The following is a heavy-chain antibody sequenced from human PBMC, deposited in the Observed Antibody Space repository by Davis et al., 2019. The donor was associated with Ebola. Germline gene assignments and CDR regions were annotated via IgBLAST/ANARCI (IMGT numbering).Heavy chain of an antibody. CDR3: TTGQMATI. J-gene: IGHJ3*02. Sequence: GGSLRLSCAASGFTFSSYAMSWVRQAPGKGLEWVSATSGSGGSTYYADSVKGRFTISRDNSKNTLYLQMNSLKTEDTAVYYCTTGQMATIWGQGTMVTVSS. CDR1: GFTFSSYA. V-gene: IGHV3-23*01. D-gene: IGHD5-24*01. CDR2: TSGSGGST.